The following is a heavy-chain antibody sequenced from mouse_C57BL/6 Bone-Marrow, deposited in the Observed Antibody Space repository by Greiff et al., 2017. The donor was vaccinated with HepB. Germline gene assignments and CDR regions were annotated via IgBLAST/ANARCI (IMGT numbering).Heavy chain of an antibody. Sequence: QVQLKQSGAELVRPGNSVKVSCKASGYAFTNYLIVWVKQRPGQGLEWIGVMNPGSGGTNYTEKFKGKATMTADKYSSNAYMQLSSLNSEDSAVYFCARPLLHYAMDYWGQGTPVTVSS. V-gene: IGHV1-54*01. J-gene: IGHJ4*01. CDR2: MNPGSGGT. D-gene: IGHD1-1*01. CDR3: ARPLLHYAMDY. CDR1: GYAFTNYL.